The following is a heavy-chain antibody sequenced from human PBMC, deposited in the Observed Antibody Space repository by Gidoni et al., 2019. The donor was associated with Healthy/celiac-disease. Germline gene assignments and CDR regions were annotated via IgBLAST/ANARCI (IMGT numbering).Heavy chain of an antibody. CDR3: ARDWTTFTGVAGRNFDS. CDR2: TYYRSKWYN. J-gene: IGHJ4*02. V-gene: IGHV6-1*01. CDR1: GDSVSSNSAA. D-gene: IGHD6-19*01. Sequence: QVQLQQSGPGLVKPSQTLSLTCAISGDSVSSNSAAWNWIRQSPSRGLEWLGRTYYRSKWYNDYAVSVKRRITINPDTSKNQFSLQLTSVTPEDTAIYFCARDWTTFTGVAGRNFDSWGQGTLVTVSS.